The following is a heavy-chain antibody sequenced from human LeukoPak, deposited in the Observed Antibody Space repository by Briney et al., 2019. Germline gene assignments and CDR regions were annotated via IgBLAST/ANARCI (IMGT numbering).Heavy chain of an antibody. Sequence: SVKVSCKASGGTFSSSAISWVRQAPGQGLEWMGGIIPIFGTANYAQKFQGRVTITADESTSTAYMELSSLRSEDTAVFYCARSTSKSGVVVVVSAYYYYGMDVWGQGTTVIVSS. V-gene: IGHV1-69*13. CDR3: ARSTSKSGVVVVVSAYYYYGMDV. CDR1: GGTFSSSA. D-gene: IGHD2-15*01. CDR2: IIPIFGTA. J-gene: IGHJ6*02.